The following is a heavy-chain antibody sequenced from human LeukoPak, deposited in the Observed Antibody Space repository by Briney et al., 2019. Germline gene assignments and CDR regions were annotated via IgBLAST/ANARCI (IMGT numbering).Heavy chain of an antibody. V-gene: IGHV3-21*01. CDR2: ISSSSSYI. Sequence: PGGSLRLSCAASGFTFSSYSMNWVRQAPGKGLEWVASISSSSSYIYYADSVKGRFTISRENAKNSLYLQMHSLRAEDTAVYYCARVGYSSSWSPSGNWFDPWGQGTLVTVSS. D-gene: IGHD6-13*01. J-gene: IGHJ5*02. CDR1: GFTFSSYS. CDR3: ARVGYSSSWSPSGNWFDP.